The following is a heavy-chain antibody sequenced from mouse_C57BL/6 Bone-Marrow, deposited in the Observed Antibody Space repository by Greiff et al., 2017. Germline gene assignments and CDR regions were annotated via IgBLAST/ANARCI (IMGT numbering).Heavy chain of an antibody. CDR3: ARTTVGFDD. Sequence: VQLQQPGAELVRPGSSVKLSCKASGYTFTSYWMDWVKQRPGQGLEWIGNIYPSDSETHYNQKFKDKATLTVDKSSSTAYMQLSSLTSEDSAVYYCARTTVGFDDWGQGTTLTVSS. CDR2: IYPSDSET. J-gene: IGHJ2*01. CDR1: GYTFTSYW. D-gene: IGHD1-1*01. V-gene: IGHV1-61*01.